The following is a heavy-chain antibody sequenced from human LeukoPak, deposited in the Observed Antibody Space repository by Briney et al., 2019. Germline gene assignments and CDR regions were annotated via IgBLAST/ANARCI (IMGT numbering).Heavy chain of an antibody. J-gene: IGHJ4*02. CDR2: ISYDGSNK. CDR1: GFTFSNYG. V-gene: IGHV3-30*18. Sequence: PGGSLRLSCAASGFTFSNYGMHWVRQAPGKGLQWVAFISYDGSNKYYTDSVKGRFTISRDNSKNTLYLQMNSLTAEDTAVYYCAKDPRRYSRSGGYFDYWGQGTLVTVSS. D-gene: IGHD6-13*01. CDR3: AKDPRRYSRSGGYFDY.